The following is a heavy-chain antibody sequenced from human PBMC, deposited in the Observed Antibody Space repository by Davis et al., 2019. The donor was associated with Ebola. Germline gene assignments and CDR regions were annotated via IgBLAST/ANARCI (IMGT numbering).Heavy chain of an antibody. D-gene: IGHD1-26*01. V-gene: IGHV4-61*08. J-gene: IGHJ6*03. Sequence: MPSETLSLTCSVTGGSVSSDVYSWNWIRQSPGKGLEWIGFVYNRDTTNYNPSLNGRVTISKDTSKNQFSLRLCSVSAAASAVYYCAALFSGSYLAYVDVWGKGTTVTVS. CDR2: VYNRDTT. CDR3: AALFSGSYLAYVDV. CDR1: GGSVSSDVYS.